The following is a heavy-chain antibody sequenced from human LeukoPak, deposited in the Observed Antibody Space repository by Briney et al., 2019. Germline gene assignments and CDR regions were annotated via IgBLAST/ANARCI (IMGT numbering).Heavy chain of an antibody. J-gene: IGHJ4*02. D-gene: IGHD3-3*01. Sequence: PGGSLRISCAASGFTFSSYGMHWVRQAPGKGLEWVAVISYDGSNKYYADSVKGRFTISRDNSKNTLYLQMNSLRAEDTAVYYCAKSLYDFWSGYQAKLDYWGQGTLVTVSS. V-gene: IGHV3-30*18. CDR2: ISYDGSNK. CDR3: AKSLYDFWSGYQAKLDY. CDR1: GFTFSSYG.